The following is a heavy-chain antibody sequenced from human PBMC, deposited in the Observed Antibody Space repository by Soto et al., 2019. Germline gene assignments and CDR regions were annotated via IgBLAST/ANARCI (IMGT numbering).Heavy chain of an antibody. CDR2: INPSGGST. D-gene: IGHD6-19*01. J-gene: IGHJ6*02. CDR3: ARGDPQQWLVTFYYYYGMDV. Sequence: ASVKVSCKASGYTFTSYYMHWVRQAPGQGLEWMGIINPSGGSTSYAQKFQGRLTMTRDTSTSTVYMELSSLRSEDTAVYYCARGDPQQWLVTFYYYYGMDVWGQGTTVTVSS. CDR1: GYTFTSYY. V-gene: IGHV1-46*01.